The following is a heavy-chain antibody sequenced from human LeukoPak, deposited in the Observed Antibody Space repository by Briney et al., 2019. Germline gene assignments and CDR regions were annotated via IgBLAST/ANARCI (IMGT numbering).Heavy chain of an antibody. CDR3: ASYAGTIFGVVTHFDY. CDR1: GGSISSYY. CDR2: IYYSGST. V-gene: IGHV4-59*01. J-gene: IGHJ4*02. D-gene: IGHD3-3*01. Sequence: KTSETLSLTCTVSGGSISSYYWSWIRQPPGKGLEWIGYIYYSGSTNYNPSLKSRVTISVDTSKNQFSLKLSSVTAADTAVYYCASYAGTIFGVVTHFDYWGQGTLVTVSS.